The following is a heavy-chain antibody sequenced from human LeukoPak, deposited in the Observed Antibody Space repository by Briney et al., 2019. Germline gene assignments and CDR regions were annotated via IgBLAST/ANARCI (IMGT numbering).Heavy chain of an antibody. CDR2: TCGSGGST. CDR3: ANNSSYSDAFYI. D-gene: IGHD6-19*01. J-gene: IGHJ3*02. CDR1: GFTPTSYA. V-gene: IGHV3-23*01. Sequence: PGGSLRLSCAPAGFTPTSYAMSWVRPAPGKGLEWVSATCGSGGSTYYADSVKGRFTISRDNSKNTLYLQMNSLRAEDTAVYYCANNSSYSDAFYIWGQGTMVTVSS.